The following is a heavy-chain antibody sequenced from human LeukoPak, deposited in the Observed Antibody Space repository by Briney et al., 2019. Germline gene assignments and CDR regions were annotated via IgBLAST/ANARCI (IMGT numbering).Heavy chain of an antibody. J-gene: IGHJ6*04. CDR3: AEPGITMIGGV. V-gene: IGHV3-48*03. Sequence: GGSLRLSCAASGFTFSSYEMNWVRQAPGKGLEWVSYISSSGSTIYYADSVKGRFTISRDDAKNSLYLQMNSLRAEDTAVYYCAEPGITMIGGVWGKGTTVTISS. CDR2: ISSSGSTI. CDR1: GFTFSSYE. D-gene: IGHD3-10*02.